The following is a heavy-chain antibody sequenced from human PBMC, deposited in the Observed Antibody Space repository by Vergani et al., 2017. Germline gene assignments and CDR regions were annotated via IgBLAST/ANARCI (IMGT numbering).Heavy chain of an antibody. J-gene: IGHJ3*01. CDR1: GFSFNTYG. Sequence: QVQLVETGGGVVQPGGSLRLYCATSGFSFNTYGAHWVRQAPGKGLEWVAFIGYDGRIKYNVDSVKGRFTISRDTSKKTLSLQMRSLRADDTAVYYCVRGLDSSGRDMWGQGTMVTVSS. CDR3: VRGLDSSGRDM. V-gene: IGHV3-30*02. D-gene: IGHD3-22*01. CDR2: IGYDGRIK.